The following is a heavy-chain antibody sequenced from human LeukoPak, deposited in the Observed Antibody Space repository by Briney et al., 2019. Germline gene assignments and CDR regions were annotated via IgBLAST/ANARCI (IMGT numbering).Heavy chain of an antibody. J-gene: IGHJ3*02. V-gene: IGHV3-23*01. CDR3: AKDDGGSPPDAFDI. D-gene: IGHD1-26*01. CDR2: ISYSGGRT. CDR1: GFTFSSYA. Sequence: TGGSLRLSCAASGFTFSSYAMSWVRQDPGKGLEWVSTISYSGGRTDYADSVKGRFAISRDSSKNTLYLQMNGLRGDDTAIYYCAKDDGGSPPDAFDIWGQGTLVSVSS.